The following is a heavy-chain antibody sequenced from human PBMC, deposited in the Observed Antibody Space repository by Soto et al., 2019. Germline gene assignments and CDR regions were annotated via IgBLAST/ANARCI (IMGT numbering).Heavy chain of an antibody. CDR2: IYSGGST. Sequence: GGSLRLSCAASGFTVSSNYMSWVRQAPGKGLEWVSVIYSGGSTYYADSVKGRFTISRDNSKNPLYLQMNSLRAEDTAVYYCASSPFWSGSPYYYYMDVWGKGTTVTVSS. V-gene: IGHV3-66*01. J-gene: IGHJ6*03. D-gene: IGHD3-3*01. CDR1: GFTVSSNY. CDR3: ASSPFWSGSPYYYYMDV.